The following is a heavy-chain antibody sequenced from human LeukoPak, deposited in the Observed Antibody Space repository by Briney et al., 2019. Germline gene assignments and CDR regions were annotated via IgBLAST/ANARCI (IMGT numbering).Heavy chain of an antibody. CDR1: GGSITTYY. CDR3: ARVSHFDSSGYSP. D-gene: IGHD3-22*01. CDR2: IYYSGIT. J-gene: IGHJ4*02. V-gene: IGHV4-59*01. Sequence: PSETLSLTCTVSGGSITTYYWSWIRQPPGKGLERSGFIYYSGITNYTPSLKSRVTISVDTSKNQFSLKLSSATAADTAVYYCARVSHFDSSGYSPWGQGTLVTVSS.